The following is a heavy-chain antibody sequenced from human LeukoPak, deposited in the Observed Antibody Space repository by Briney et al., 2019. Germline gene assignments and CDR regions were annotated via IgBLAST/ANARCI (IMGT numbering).Heavy chain of an antibody. CDR2: ISSSSSYI. D-gene: IGHD3-10*01. Sequence: GGSLRLSCAASGFTFSSYNMNWVRQAPGKGLEWVSSISSSSSYIYYADSVKGRFTISRDNAKNSLYLQMNSLRAEDTAVYYCARAPITMVRGVINPIDYWGQGTLVTVSS. CDR1: GFTFSSYN. CDR3: ARAPITMVRGVINPIDY. J-gene: IGHJ4*02. V-gene: IGHV3-21*01.